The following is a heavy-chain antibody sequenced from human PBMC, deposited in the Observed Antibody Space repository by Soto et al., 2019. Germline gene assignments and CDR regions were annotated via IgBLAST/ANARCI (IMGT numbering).Heavy chain of an antibody. J-gene: IGHJ6*02. Sequence: GGSLRLSCAASGFTVSSNYMSWVRQAPGKGLEWVSVIYSGGSTYYADSVKGRFTISRDNSKNTLYLQMNSLRAEDTAVYYCARDGPIGDHYYYYYGMDVWGQGTTVTVSS. CDR1: GFTVSSNY. CDR2: IYSGGST. V-gene: IGHV3-53*01. D-gene: IGHD4-17*01. CDR3: ARDGPIGDHYYYYYGMDV.